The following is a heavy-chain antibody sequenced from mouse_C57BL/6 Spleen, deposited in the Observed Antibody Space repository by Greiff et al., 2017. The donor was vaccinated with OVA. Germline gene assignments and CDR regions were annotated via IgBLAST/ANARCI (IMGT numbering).Heavy chain of an antibody. CDR2: ISSGSSTI. CDR1: GYTFSDYG. J-gene: IGHJ3*01. CDR3: ARADLSWFAY. V-gene: IGHV5-17*01. Sequence: EVQLVESGGGLVKPGGSLKLSCAASGYTFSDYGMHWVRQAPEKGLEWVAYISSGSSTIYYADTVKGRFTISRDNAKNTLFRQMTSLRSEDTAMYYWARADLSWFAYWGQGTLVTVSA.